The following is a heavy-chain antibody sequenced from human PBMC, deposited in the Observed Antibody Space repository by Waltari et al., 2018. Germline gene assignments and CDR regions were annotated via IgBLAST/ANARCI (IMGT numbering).Heavy chain of an antibody. CDR2: ISYDGSNK. CDR1: GFTFSSYA. V-gene: IGHV3-30-3*01. J-gene: IGHJ6*02. CDR3: AREQYYYGSGSYYTGKYGMDV. D-gene: IGHD3-10*01. Sequence: QVQLVESGGGVVQPGRSLRLSCAASGFTFSSYAMHWVRQAPGKGLAWVAVISYDGSNKYYADSVKGRFTISRDNSKNTLYLQMNSLRAEDTAVYYCAREQYYYGSGSYYTGKYGMDVWGQGTTVTVSS.